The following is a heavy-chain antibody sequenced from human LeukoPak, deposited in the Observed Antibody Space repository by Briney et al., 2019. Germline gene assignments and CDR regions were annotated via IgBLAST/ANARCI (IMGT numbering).Heavy chain of an antibody. J-gene: IGHJ5*02. D-gene: IGHD1-26*01. CDR3: ARSPGATTGWFDT. V-gene: IGHV1-2*02. Sequence: ASVKVSCKASGGTFSSYAISWVRQAPGQGLEWMGWINPDSGGSNLAQKFQGRVTMTRDTSITTAYMELSRLRSDDTAVYYCARSPGATTGWFDTWGQGTLVTVSS. CDR1: GGTFSSYA. CDR2: INPDSGGS.